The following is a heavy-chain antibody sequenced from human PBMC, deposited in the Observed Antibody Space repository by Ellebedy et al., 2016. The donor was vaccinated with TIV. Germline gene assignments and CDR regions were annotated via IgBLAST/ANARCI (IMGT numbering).Heavy chain of an antibody. Sequence: GGSLRLXXAASEFTFSIYGMHWVRRAPGKGLEWVAVIWHDGITKHYADSVKGRFTISRDNSENTLYLQMNSLRAEDTAVYYCAREKYASSWFGYYYYMDVWGKGTTVTVSS. CDR3: AREKYASSWFGYYYYMDV. V-gene: IGHV3-33*01. D-gene: IGHD6-13*01. J-gene: IGHJ6*03. CDR1: EFTFSIYG. CDR2: IWHDGITK.